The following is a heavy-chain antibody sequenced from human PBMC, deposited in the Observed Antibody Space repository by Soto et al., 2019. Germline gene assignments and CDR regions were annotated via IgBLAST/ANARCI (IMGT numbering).Heavy chain of an antibody. CDR1: GDSITSYN. Sequence: QVQLQESGPGLVKPSETLSVTCTVSGDSITSYNWNWIRQSPGKGLEWIGYLYHTGTTNSNPSFRSRVTLPVDPSKHQSRLKLRSVTAADTAVYYCARDLPPGYPACVFDFWGPGTAVTVSS. V-gene: IGHV4-59*01. CDR2: LYHTGTT. J-gene: IGHJ3*01. CDR3: ARDLPPGYPACVFDF. D-gene: IGHD5-12*01.